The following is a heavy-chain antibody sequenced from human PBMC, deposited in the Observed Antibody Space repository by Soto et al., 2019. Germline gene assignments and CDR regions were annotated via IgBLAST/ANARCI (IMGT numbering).Heavy chain of an antibody. CDR2: IYNPGST. CDR3: ARTEYDKIGHEY. J-gene: IGHJ4*02. V-gene: IGHV4-59*11. Sequence: QVQLQESGPGLVKPSETLSLTCTVSGASISTHYWSWIRQPPGKALEWIGYIYNPGSTNQNPSLQSRVSISIDTSNNPFSLRLRSVTAADTAVYYCARTEYDKIGHEYWGQGTLVTVSS. D-gene: IGHD3-22*01. CDR1: GASISTHY.